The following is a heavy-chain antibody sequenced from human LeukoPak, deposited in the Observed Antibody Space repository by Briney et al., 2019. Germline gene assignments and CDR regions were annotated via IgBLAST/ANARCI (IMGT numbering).Heavy chain of an antibody. J-gene: IGHJ6*02. CDR3: ARCHSSSWYYYYGMDV. V-gene: IGHV3-7*01. CDR2: IKQDGSEK. Sequence: GSLRLSCAASGFTFSDHYMDSVRQAPGKGLEWVANIKQDGSEKYYVDSVKGRFTISRDNAKNSLYLQMNSLRAEDTAVYYCARCHSSSWYYYYGMDVWGQGTTVTVSS. D-gene: IGHD6-13*01. CDR1: GFTFSDHY.